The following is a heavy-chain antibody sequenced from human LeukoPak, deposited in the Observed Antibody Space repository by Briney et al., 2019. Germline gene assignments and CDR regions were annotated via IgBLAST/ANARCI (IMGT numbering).Heavy chain of an antibody. CDR3: ARYYYDNSGSIYAFDI. Sequence: SETLSLTCTVSGGSIGSYYWSWIRQPPGKGLEWIGYIYYSGSTNYNPSLKSRATISVDTSKNQFSLKLSSVTSADTAVYYCARYYYDNSGSIYAFDIWGQGTMVTVSS. D-gene: IGHD3-22*01. J-gene: IGHJ3*02. CDR2: IYYSGST. CDR1: GGSIGSYY. V-gene: IGHV4-59*01.